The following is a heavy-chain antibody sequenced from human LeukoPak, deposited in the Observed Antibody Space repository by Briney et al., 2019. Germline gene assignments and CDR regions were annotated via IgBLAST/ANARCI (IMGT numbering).Heavy chain of an antibody. Sequence: GESLKISCKGSGYSFTGYWLGWVRQAPGQGLEWMGWISAYNGNTNYAQKFQGRVTMTTDTSTSTAYMELRSLRSDDTAVYYCARARGSYDYFDYWGQGTLVTVSS. CDR1: GYSFTGYW. D-gene: IGHD1-26*01. J-gene: IGHJ4*02. CDR2: ISAYNGNT. CDR3: ARARGSYDYFDY. V-gene: IGHV1-18*04.